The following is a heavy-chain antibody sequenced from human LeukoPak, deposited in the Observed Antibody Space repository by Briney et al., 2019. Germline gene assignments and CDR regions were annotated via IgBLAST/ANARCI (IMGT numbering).Heavy chain of an antibody. CDR3: ARDLSITMIRGVTFDY. J-gene: IGHJ4*02. CDR1: DYSISSDYY. D-gene: IGHD3-10*01. CDR2: VYRTGST. V-gene: IGHV4-38-2*02. Sequence: SETLSLTCTVSDYSISSDYYWGWIRQPPGKGLEWIGNVYRTGSTYYNPSLTSRVTISIDTSKNQFSLKLNSMTAADTAVYYCARDLSITMIRGVTFDYWGQGALVTVSS.